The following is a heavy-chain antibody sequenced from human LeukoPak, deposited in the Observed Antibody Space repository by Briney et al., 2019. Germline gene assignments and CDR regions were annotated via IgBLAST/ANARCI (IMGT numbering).Heavy chain of an antibody. Sequence: GGSLRLSCAASGFTFSDAWMTWVRQAPGKGLEWVSVISGSAATTYYADSVKGRFTISRDNSKNTLYLQMNSLRAEDTAEYYCARVPARTTFDIWGQGTMVTVSS. CDR2: ISGSAATT. D-gene: IGHD3-10*01. J-gene: IGHJ3*02. CDR1: GFTFSDAW. V-gene: IGHV3-23*01. CDR3: ARVPARTTFDI.